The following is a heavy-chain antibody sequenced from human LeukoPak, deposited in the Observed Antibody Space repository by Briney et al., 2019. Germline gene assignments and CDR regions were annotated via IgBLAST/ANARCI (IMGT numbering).Heavy chain of an antibody. V-gene: IGHV3-30*03. CDR2: ISYDGSNK. CDR3: YLRGSSSQGVFDY. CDR1: GFTFSSYG. J-gene: IGHJ4*02. Sequence: PGGSLRLSCAASGFTFSSYGMHWVRQAPGKGLEWVAVISYDGSNKYYADSVKGRFTISRDNSKNTLYLQMNSLRAEDTAVYYCYLRGSSSQGVFDYWGQGTLVTVSS. D-gene: IGHD6-13*01.